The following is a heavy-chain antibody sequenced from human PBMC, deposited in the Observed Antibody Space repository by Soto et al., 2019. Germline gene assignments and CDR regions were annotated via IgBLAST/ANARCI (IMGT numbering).Heavy chain of an antibody. D-gene: IGHD2-21*02. CDR1: GGSIRSYY. CDR3: ARDLWGYCGTDCYPLDV. V-gene: IGHV4-59*01. J-gene: IGHJ6*02. Sequence: PSETPSLTCPVPGGSIRSYYWIWILQAPGKGLEWIGYLYNSGSTVYNPSLKSRVTISVDTSKNQFSLKLNSVTAADTAVYYCARDLWGYCGTDCYPLDVWGQGTTVT. CDR2: LYNSGST.